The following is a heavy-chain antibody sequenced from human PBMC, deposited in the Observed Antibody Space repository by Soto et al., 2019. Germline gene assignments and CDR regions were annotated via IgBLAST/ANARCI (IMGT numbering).Heavy chain of an antibody. Sequence: EVQLVESGGGSVKPGGSMRLSCTASGFICSNACINWVRQAPGTGLEWVGRVTSKTAGGTTDFAASVKGRFANSRDDSKNIVYMQMNSLRTEDTAVYYCSTDSDINMIAVRLDYWGLGTRVTVSS. CDR1: GFICSNAC. V-gene: IGHV3-15*07. CDR3: STDSDINMIAVRLDY. J-gene: IGHJ4*01. D-gene: IGHD3-22*01. CDR2: VTSKTAGGTT.